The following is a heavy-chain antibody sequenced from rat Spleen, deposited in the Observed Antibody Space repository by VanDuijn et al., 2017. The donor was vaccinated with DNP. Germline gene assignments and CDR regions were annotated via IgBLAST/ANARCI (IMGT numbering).Heavy chain of an antibody. CDR1: GYTFTTYY. CDR2: INMGSGGT. CDR3: ARDRTEGIVRTFFDY. Sequence: QVQLRQSGAEPAKPGSSVKISCKASGYTFTTYYMTWIKQTTGQGLEYIGYINMGSGGTTYNEKFKGKATLTVDKSSSTTFMQLSSLTPDDSAVYYCARDRTEGIVRTFFDYWGQGVMVTVSS. D-gene: IGHD1-11*01. J-gene: IGHJ2*01. V-gene: IGHV1-43*01.